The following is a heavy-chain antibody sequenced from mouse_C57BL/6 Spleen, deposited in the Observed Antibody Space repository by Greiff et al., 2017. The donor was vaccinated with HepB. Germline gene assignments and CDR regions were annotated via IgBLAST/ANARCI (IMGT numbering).Heavy chain of an antibody. CDR1: GYTFTSYW. D-gene: IGHD6-5*01. J-gene: IGHJ2*01. CDR2: IDPSDSYT. V-gene: IGHV1-59*01. CDR3: ARTRGYAYYFDY. Sequence: VQLQQPGAELVRPGTSVKLSCKASGYTFTSYWMHWVKQRPGQGLEWIGVIDPSDSYTNYNQKFKGKATLTVDTSSSTAYMQLSSLTSEDSAVYYCARTRGYAYYFDYWGQGTTLTVSS.